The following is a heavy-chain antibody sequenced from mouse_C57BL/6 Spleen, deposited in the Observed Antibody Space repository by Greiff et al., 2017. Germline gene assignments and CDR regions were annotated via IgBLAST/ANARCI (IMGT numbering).Heavy chain of an antibody. Sequence: QVQLQQPGAELVKPGASVKLSCKASGYTFTSYWMHWVKQRPGQGLEWIGMIHPNSGSTNYNEKFKSKATLTVDKSSSTAYMQLSSLTSEDSAVYYCVHYGSSYGDWYFDVWGTGTTVTVSS. CDR3: VHYGSSYGDWYFDV. CDR1: GYTFTSYW. D-gene: IGHD1-1*01. V-gene: IGHV1-64*01. CDR2: IHPNSGST. J-gene: IGHJ1*03.